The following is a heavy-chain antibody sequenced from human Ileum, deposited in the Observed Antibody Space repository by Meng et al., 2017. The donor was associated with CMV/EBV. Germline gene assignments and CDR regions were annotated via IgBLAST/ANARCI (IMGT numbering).Heavy chain of an antibody. V-gene: IGHV3-23*03. D-gene: IGHD3-3*02. J-gene: IGHJ4*02. CDR3: VRQGIGNYYFDY. CDR2: IYNGGSDP. CDR1: GFTFSSYA. Sequence: GESLKISCVASGFTFSSYAMSWVRQAPGKGLEWVSRIYNGGSDPYYADSVKGRFTISRDNSKNTLYLQMQSLRTEDTAVYYCVRQGIGNYYFDYWGQGTLVTVSS.